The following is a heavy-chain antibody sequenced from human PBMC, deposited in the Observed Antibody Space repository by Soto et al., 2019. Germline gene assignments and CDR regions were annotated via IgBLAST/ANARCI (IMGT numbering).Heavy chain of an antibody. CDR1: GFTFSSYA. V-gene: IGHV3-30-3*01. D-gene: IGHD3-9*01. CDR3: ARDRSPYYDILTGFRLDY. J-gene: IGHJ4*02. Sequence: GGSLRLSCAASGFTFSSYAMHWVRQAPGKGLEWVAVISYDGSNKYYADSVKGRFTISRDNSKNTLYLQMNSLRAEDTAVYYCARDRSPYYDILTGFRLDYWGQGTLVTVSS. CDR2: ISYDGSNK.